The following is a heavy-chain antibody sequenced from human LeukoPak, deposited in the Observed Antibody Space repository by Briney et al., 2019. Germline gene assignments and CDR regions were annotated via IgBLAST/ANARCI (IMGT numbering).Heavy chain of an antibody. Sequence: SETLSLTCTVSGGSIKSYYWSWIRQPPGKGLEWIGYIYYSGSTNYNPSLKSRVTISVDTSKNQFSLKLSSVTAADTAVYYCARIAAAGFDYWGQGTLVTVSS. CDR2: IYYSGST. V-gene: IGHV4-59*08. J-gene: IGHJ4*02. CDR1: GGSIKSYY. D-gene: IGHD6-13*01. CDR3: ARIAAAGFDY.